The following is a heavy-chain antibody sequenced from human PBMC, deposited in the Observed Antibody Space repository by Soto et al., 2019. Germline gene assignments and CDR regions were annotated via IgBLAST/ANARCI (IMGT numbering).Heavy chain of an antibody. D-gene: IGHD4-17*01. Sequence: SETLSLTCAVSGGSISSGGYSWSWIRQPPGKGLEWIGYIYHSGSTYYNPSLKSRVTISVDRSKNQFSLKLSSVTAADTAVYYCARSSPYGDYDYWGQGTLVTVSS. J-gene: IGHJ4*02. V-gene: IGHV4-30-2*01. CDR3: ARSSPYGDYDY. CDR2: IYHSGST. CDR1: GGSISSGGYS.